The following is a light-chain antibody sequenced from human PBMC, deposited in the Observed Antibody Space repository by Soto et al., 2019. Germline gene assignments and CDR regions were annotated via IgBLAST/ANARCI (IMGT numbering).Light chain of an antibody. CDR2: SDN. J-gene: IGLJ2*01. CDR1: NSNIGSNT. V-gene: IGLV1-44*01. Sequence: QSVPTQPPSASGTPGQRVTISCSGSNSNIGSNTVSWYQQLPGTAPKSLIYSDNQRPSGVPDRISGSRSGTSASLAISGLQSDDEAEYYCAAWDDSLRGRVFGGGTKLTVL. CDR3: AAWDDSLRGRV.